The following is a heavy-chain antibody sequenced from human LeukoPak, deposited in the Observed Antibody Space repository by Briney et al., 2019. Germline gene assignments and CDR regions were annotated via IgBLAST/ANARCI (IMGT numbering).Heavy chain of an antibody. CDR1: GGSFSGYY. Sequence: SETLSLTCAVYGGSFSGYYGSWIRQPPGKGLEWIGSIYYSGSTYYNPSLKSRVTISVDTSKNQFSLKLSSVTAADTAVYYCARVIPVLLWFGELGWFDPWGQGTLVTVSS. CDR2: IYYSGST. V-gene: IGHV4-34*01. CDR3: ARVIPVLLWFGELGWFDP. J-gene: IGHJ5*02. D-gene: IGHD3-10*01.